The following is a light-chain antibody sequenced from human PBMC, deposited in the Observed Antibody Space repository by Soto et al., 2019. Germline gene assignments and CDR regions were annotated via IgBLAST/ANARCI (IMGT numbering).Light chain of an antibody. Sequence: ESVLTQSPGTLSLSPGDRATLSCRASQYVSGSYFAWYQQKPGQAPRLLIYGASSRATGIPDGFSGSGSGTDFTLTINRLEPEDFAVYYCLQYGSSPPAYTFGQGTKLEIK. CDR3: LQYGSSPPAYT. CDR2: GAS. CDR1: QYVSGSY. J-gene: IGKJ2*01. V-gene: IGKV3-20*01.